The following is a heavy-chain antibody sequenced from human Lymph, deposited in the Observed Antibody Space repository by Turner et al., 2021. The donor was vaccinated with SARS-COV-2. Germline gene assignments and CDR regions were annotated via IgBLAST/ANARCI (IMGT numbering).Heavy chain of an antibody. D-gene: IGHD1-26*01. CDR2: ISYDGSNK. CDR1: GFTFSTYA. CDR3: ARARGGTYSGAFDI. V-gene: IGHV3-30-3*01. Sequence: QVQLVESGGGVVQPGSSLRLSCAASGFTFSTYAMHWVRQAPGKGLEWVAVISYDGSNKYYADSVKGRFTFSRDNSKNTLYLQMNSLRAEDTAVYYCARARGGTYSGAFDIWGQGTMVTVSS. J-gene: IGHJ3*02.